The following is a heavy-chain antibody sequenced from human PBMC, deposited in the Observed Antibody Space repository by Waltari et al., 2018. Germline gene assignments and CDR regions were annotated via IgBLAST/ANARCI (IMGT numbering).Heavy chain of an antibody. D-gene: IGHD6-19*01. CDR3: TADVPWLRPQNDY. Sequence: QVQLVESGGGVVQPGRSLRLSCAASGFTFSSYGMHWGRQAPGKGLEWVAVIWYDGSNKYYADSVNGRFTISRDNSKNTLYLQMNSLKAEDTAVYYCTADVPWLRPQNDYWGQGTLVTVSS. J-gene: IGHJ4*02. CDR2: IWYDGSNK. CDR1: GFTFSSYG. V-gene: IGHV3-33*01.